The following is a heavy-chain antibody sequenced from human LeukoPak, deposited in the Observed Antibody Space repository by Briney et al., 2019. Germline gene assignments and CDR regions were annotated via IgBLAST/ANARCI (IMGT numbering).Heavy chain of an antibody. Sequence: GGSLRLSCAASGFTFSSYSMYWVRQAPGKGLEWVSSISSSSSYIYYADSVKGRFTISRDNAKNSLYLQMNSLRAEDTAVYYCARRSQLADYYYGMDVWGQGTTVTVSS. V-gene: IGHV3-21*01. CDR3: ARRSQLADYYYGMDV. J-gene: IGHJ6*02. D-gene: IGHD6-13*01. CDR1: GFTFSSYS. CDR2: ISSSSSYI.